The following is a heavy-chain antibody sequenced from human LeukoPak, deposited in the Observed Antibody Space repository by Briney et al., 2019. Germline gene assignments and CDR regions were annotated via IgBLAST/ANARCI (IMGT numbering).Heavy chain of an antibody. CDR1: GGSISSGSYY. J-gene: IGHJ4*02. D-gene: IGHD3-9*01. CDR3: ARLGYDILTGPEGVYFDY. CDR2: IYTSGST. Sequence: SSETLSLTCTVSGGSISSGSYYWSWIRQPAGKGLEWIGRIYTSGSTNYSPSLKSRVTISVDTSKNQFSLKLSSVTAADTAVYYCARLGYDILTGPEGVYFDYWGQGTLVTVSS. V-gene: IGHV4-61*02.